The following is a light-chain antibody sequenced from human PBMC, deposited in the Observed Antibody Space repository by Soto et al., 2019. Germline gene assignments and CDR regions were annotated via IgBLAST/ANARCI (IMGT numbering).Light chain of an antibody. CDR2: GAS. CDR3: QQYGSSPPLT. CDR1: QSVSSSY. J-gene: IGKJ4*01. Sequence: EIVLTQSPGTLSLSPGERATLSCRASQSVSSSYLAWYQQKPGQAPRLLIYGASSRATGIPDRFSGSGSGTDFSLSISRLEADDCAVYYCQQYGSSPPLTFGGGTKVEIK. V-gene: IGKV3-20*01.